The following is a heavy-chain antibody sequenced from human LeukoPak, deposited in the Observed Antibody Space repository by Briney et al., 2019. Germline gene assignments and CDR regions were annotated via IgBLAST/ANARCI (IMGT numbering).Heavy chain of an antibody. J-gene: IGHJ4*02. CDR1: GFTFSSYA. Sequence: GGSLRLSCAASGFTFSSYAMSWVRQAPGEGLEWVSAISGSGGSTYYADSVKGRFTISRDNSKNTLYLQMNSLRAEDTAVYYCAKEILWFGELFGYFDYWGQGTLVTVSS. CDR3: AKEILWFGELFGYFDY. CDR2: ISGSGGST. D-gene: IGHD3-10*01. V-gene: IGHV3-23*01.